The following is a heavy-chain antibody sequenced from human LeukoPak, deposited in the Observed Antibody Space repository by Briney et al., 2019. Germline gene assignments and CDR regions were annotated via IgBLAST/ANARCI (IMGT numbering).Heavy chain of an antibody. CDR2: ISAYNGNT. Sequence: ASVKVFCKASGYTFTSYGISWVRQAPGQGLEWMGWISAYNGNTNYAQKLQGRVTMTTDTSTSTAYMELRSLRSDDTAVYYCARAAIAVAGGVYFDYWGQGTLVTVSS. J-gene: IGHJ4*02. CDR3: ARAAIAVAGGVYFDY. D-gene: IGHD6-19*01. V-gene: IGHV1-18*01. CDR1: GYTFTSYG.